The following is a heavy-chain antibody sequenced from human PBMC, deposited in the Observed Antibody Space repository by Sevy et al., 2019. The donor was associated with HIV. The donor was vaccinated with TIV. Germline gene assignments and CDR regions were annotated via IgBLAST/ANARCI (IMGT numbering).Heavy chain of an antibody. Sequence: ASVKVSCKASGGTFSSYAISWVRQAPGQGLEWMGGIIPIFGTANYAQKFQGRVTITADKSTSTAYMELSSLRSEDTAVYYCARWSPRYDSSGPREDAFDIWGQWTMVTVSS. V-gene: IGHV1-69*06. J-gene: IGHJ3*02. CDR2: IIPIFGTA. D-gene: IGHD3-22*01. CDR1: GGTFSSYA. CDR3: ARWSPRYDSSGPREDAFDI.